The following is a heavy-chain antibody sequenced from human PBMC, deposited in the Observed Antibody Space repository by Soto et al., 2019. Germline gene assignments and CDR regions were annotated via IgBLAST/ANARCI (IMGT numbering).Heavy chain of an antibody. CDR1: GDTFSTYT. CDR3: AREVLVLAPTAVNSDHYYYAVDV. V-gene: IGHV1-69*12. D-gene: IGHD2-2*01. CDR2: ISPRSGTS. Sequence: QVQLVQSGAEVKKPGSSVKVSCKASGDTFSTYTITWVRQAPGQGLEWMGGISPRSGTSNYAQKYQGRVTITADESTSTAYMELSRLRSEDTAVYYCAREVLVLAPTAVNSDHYYYAVDVWGQGTTVTVSS. J-gene: IGHJ6*02.